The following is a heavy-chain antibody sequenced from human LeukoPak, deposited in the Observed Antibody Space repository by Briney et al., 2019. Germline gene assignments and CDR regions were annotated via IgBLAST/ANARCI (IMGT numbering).Heavy chain of an antibody. V-gene: IGHV4-4*07. D-gene: IGHD6-19*01. CDR1: GGSISSYY. CDR2: IYTSGST. CDR3: ARWDDSAWAFGS. Sequence: SETLSLTCTVSGGSISSYYWSWIRQPAGKGPEWIGRIYTSGSTNYNPSLKSRVTISVDTSKNQLSLKLASVTAADTAVYFCARWDDSAWAFGSWGPGTLVTVSS. J-gene: IGHJ4*02.